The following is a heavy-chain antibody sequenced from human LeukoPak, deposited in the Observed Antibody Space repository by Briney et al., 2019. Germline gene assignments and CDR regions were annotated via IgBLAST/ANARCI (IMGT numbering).Heavy chain of an antibody. CDR1: GGSISSSSYY. Sequence: SETLSLTCTVSGGSISSSSYYWGWIRQPPGKGLEWIGRIYTSESTNYNPSLKSRVTISADTSKNQFSLKLSSVTAADTAVYYCARASYSYDTSGWEPFDYWGQGTLVTVSS. V-gene: IGHV4-39*07. CDR3: ARASYSYDTSGWEPFDY. D-gene: IGHD3-22*01. CDR2: IYTSEST. J-gene: IGHJ4*02.